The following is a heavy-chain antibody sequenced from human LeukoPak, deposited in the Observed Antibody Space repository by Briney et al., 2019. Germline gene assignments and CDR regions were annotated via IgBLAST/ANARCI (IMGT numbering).Heavy chain of an antibody. CDR2: INPNSGGT. J-gene: IGHJ5*02. Sequence: ASVKVSCKASGYTFTGYYMHWVRQAPGQGLEWMGWINPNSGGTNYAQKIQGRVTMTRDTSISTAYMELSRLRSDDTAVYYCARAGPPYGSGNWFDPWGQGTLVTVSS. CDR3: ARAGPPYGSGNWFDP. CDR1: GYTFTGYY. V-gene: IGHV1-2*02. D-gene: IGHD3-10*01.